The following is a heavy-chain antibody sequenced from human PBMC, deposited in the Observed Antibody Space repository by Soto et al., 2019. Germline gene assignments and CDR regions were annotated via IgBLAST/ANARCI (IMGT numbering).Heavy chain of an antibody. J-gene: IGHJ5*02. Sequence: QLQLQESGPGLVKASETLSLTCTVSGGSISTRDSISTRSFYWGWMRQPPGKGLQWIASISYSDGRFYNSSLQSRLTISVDPSKNQFSLSLRSVNAADTAVYYCASHRTFWAFDPWGQGTVVTVSS. V-gene: IGHV4-39*01. D-gene: IGHD2-8*01. CDR2: ISYSDGR. CDR3: ASHRTFWAFDP. CDR1: GGSISTRDSISTRSFY.